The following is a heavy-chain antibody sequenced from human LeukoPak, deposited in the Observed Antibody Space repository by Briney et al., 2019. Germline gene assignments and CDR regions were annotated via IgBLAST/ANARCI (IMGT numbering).Heavy chain of an antibody. CDR2: IKSKTDGGTT. D-gene: IGHD3-16*02. J-gene: IGHJ4*02. Sequence: GGSLRLSCAASGFTFSNAWMSWVRQAPGKGLEWVGRIKSKTDGGTTDYAAPVKGRFHISRDDSKNTLYLQMNRLKTEDTAVYSCTTGLSYDYVWGSYRYTPFDYWGQGTLVTVSS. CDR3: TTGLSYDYVWGSYRYTPFDY. V-gene: IGHV3-15*01. CDR1: GFTFSNAW.